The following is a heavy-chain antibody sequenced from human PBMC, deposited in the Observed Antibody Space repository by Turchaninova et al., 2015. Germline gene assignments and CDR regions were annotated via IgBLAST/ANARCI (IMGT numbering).Heavy chain of an antibody. V-gene: IGHV1-69*06. CDR2: IIPIFGSA. CDR3: ARDPVAATSETAQ. CDR1: GGPFSSPS. D-gene: IGHD2-15*01. Sequence: QVQLVQSGAEVKKPGSSVKVSCKAYGGPFSSPSISWVRQAPGNGLGWMGGIIPIFGSAKYGQKFQDRVTITAEKSTTTAYMELSNLRSEDTAMYYCARDPVAATSETAQWGQGTLVTVSS. J-gene: IGHJ4*02.